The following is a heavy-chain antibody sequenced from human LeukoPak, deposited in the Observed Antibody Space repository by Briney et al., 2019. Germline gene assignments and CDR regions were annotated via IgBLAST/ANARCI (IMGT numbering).Heavy chain of an antibody. V-gene: IGHV1-8*01. CDR3: ARRGSSGWYNWFDP. D-gene: IGHD6-19*01. Sequence: ASVKVSCKASGYTFTSCDINWVRQATGQGLEWMGWMNPNSGNTGYAQNFQGRVTMTRNTSINTAYMELSSLRSEDTAVYYCARRGSSGWYNWFDPWGQATLVTVSS. J-gene: IGHJ5*02. CDR1: GYTFTSCD. CDR2: MNPNSGNT.